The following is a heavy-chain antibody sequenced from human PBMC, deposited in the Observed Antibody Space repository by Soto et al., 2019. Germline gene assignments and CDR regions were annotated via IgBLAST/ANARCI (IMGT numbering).Heavy chain of an antibody. V-gene: IGHV3-30-3*01. CDR3: ARVPGYSSGWYYYYYGMDV. CDR1: GFTFSSYA. CDR2: ISYDGSNK. J-gene: IGHJ6*02. D-gene: IGHD6-19*01. Sequence: QVQLVESGGGVVQPGRSLRLSCAASGFTFSSYAMHWVRQAPGKGLEWVAVISYDGSNKYYADSVKGRFTISRDNSKNTLYLQMNSLRAEDTAVYYCARVPGYSSGWYYYYYGMDVWGQGTTVTVSS.